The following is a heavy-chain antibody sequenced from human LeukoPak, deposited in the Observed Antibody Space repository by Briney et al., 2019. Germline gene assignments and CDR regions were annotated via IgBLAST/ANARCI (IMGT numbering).Heavy chain of an antibody. J-gene: IGHJ3*02. D-gene: IGHD3-10*01. CDR2: IYHSGST. V-gene: IGHV4-38-2*01. CDR3: ARAVELWFGELFGAFDI. CDR1: GYSISSGYY. Sequence: SETLSLTCAVSGYSISSGYYWGWIRQPPGKGLEWIGSIYHSGSTYYNPSLKSRVTISVGTSKNQFSLKLSSVTAADTAVYYCARAVELWFGELFGAFDIWGQGTMVTVSS.